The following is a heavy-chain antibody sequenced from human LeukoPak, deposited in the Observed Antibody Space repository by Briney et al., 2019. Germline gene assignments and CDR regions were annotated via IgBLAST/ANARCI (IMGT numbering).Heavy chain of an antibody. D-gene: IGHD3-9*01. CDR1: GGTFSSYA. CDR2: IIPILGIA. Sequence: EASVKVSCKASGGTFSSYAISWVRQAPGQGLEWMGRIIPILGIANYAQKFQGRVTITADKSTSTAYMELSSLRSEDTAVYYCARDGFIDILTPRGSYGMDVWGQGTTVTVSS. J-gene: IGHJ6*02. V-gene: IGHV1-69*04. CDR3: ARDGFIDILTPRGSYGMDV.